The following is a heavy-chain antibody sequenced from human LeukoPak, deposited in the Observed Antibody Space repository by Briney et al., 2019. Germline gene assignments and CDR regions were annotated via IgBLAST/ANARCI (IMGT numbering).Heavy chain of an antibody. Sequence: PGGSLRLFCAASGFTFSSYAVSWVRQAPGKGLEWVSAISGSGGSTYYADSVKGRFTISRDNSKNTLYLQMNSLRAEDTAVYYCAKGGEQQLLLYDWGQGTLVTVSS. J-gene: IGHJ4*02. CDR2: ISGSGGST. CDR3: AKGGEQQLLLYD. D-gene: IGHD6-13*01. V-gene: IGHV3-23*01. CDR1: GFTFSSYA.